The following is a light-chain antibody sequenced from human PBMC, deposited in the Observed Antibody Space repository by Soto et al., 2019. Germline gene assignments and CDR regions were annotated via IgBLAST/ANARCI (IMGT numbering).Light chain of an antibody. Sequence: EIVMTQSPATLPVSPGGRATVSCRASQSVSNKLAWYQQKPGQAPRLLIYGASTRATGIPARFSGTGSGTEFTLTISSLQSEDFALYYCQQYNDWPLTFGQGTKVDI. CDR2: GAS. CDR3: QQYNDWPLT. J-gene: IGKJ1*01. V-gene: IGKV3-15*01. CDR1: QSVSNK.